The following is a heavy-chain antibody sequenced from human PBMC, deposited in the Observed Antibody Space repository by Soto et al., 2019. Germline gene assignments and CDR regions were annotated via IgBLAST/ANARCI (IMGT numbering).Heavy chain of an antibody. Sequence: ASVKVSCKAFGFIFSSYAISWVRQAPGQGLEWMGWISANSGNTNYAQKPQGRVTMTTDTSTSTAYMELRSLRSDDTAVYYCATAGNYDSSGRDFWGQGTLVTVSS. V-gene: IGHV1-18*04. J-gene: IGHJ4*02. CDR2: ISANSGNT. D-gene: IGHD3-22*01. CDR1: GFIFSSYA. CDR3: ATAGNYDSSGRDF.